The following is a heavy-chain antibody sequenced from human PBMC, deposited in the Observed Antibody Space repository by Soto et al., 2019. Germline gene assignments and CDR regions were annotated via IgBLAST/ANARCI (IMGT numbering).Heavy chain of an antibody. Sequence: QVQLVQSGYEVKKPGASVKVSCKASGYIFVNYGIAWVRQAPGQGLEWMGWISPYTGNTHSATKVQGRLTMTTDTSTSTAYMDLGSLTSDDTAVYYCVMVDNYVTPTPQDVWGQGTTVTVSS. V-gene: IGHV1-18*01. CDR2: ISPYTGNT. CDR1: GYIFVNYG. J-gene: IGHJ6*02. D-gene: IGHD3-16*01. CDR3: VMVDNYVTPTPQDV.